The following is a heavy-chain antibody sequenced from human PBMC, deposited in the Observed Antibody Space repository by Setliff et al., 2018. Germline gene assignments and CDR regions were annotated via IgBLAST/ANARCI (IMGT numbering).Heavy chain of an antibody. CDR1: GGSISSSSYY. V-gene: IGHV4-39*07. Sequence: SETLSLTCTVSGGSISSSSYYWGWIRQPPGKGLEWIGEINHSGSTNYNPSLKSRVTISVDTSKNQFSLKLSSVTAADTAVYYCARDPLTTNRRRAFDIWGQGTMVTVSS. J-gene: IGHJ3*02. D-gene: IGHD4-17*01. CDR3: ARDPLTTNRRRAFDI. CDR2: INHSGST.